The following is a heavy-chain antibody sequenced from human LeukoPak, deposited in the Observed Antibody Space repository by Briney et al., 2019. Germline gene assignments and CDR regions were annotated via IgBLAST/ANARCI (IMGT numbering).Heavy chain of an antibody. CDR1: GFTFSRTD. D-gene: IGHD6-13*01. Sequence: PGGSLRLSCAASGFTFSRTDMHWVRQASGKGLEWVSAIGTAGDTYYPGSVEGRFTISREDAKNSLYLQMNSLRAEDTAVYYCVREGYSSNWNNWYFDPWGRGTLVTVSS. CDR3: VREGYSSNWNNWYFDP. V-gene: IGHV3-13*01. J-gene: IGHJ2*01. CDR2: IGTAGDT.